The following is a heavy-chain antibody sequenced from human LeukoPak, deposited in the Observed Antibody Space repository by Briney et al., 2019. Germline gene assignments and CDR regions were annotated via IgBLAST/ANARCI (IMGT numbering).Heavy chain of an antibody. CDR1: GYTFTSYG. CDR3: ARDLSGGYSYGHFDY. V-gene: IGHV1-18*01. CDR2: ISAYNGNT. D-gene: IGHD5-18*01. Sequence: ASVKVSCKASGYTFTSYGISWVRQAPGQGLEWMRWISAYNGNTNYAQKLQGRVTMTTDTSTSTAYMELRSLRSDDTAVYYCARDLSGGYSYGHFDYWGQGTLVTVSS. J-gene: IGHJ4*02.